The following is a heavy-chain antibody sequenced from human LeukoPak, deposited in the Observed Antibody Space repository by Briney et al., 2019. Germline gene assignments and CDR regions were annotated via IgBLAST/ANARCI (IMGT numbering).Heavy chain of an antibody. CDR2: ISAHNGDT. V-gene: IGHV1-18*01. Sequence: APVKVSCKASGYTFTTYGISWVRQAPGQGREWMGWISAHNGDTNYAQKLQGRVTMTTDTSTSTAYMELRSLRSDDTAVYYCARVKARSGSYSLDYWGQGTLVTVSS. J-gene: IGHJ4*02. CDR3: ARVKARSGSYSLDY. CDR1: GYTFTTYG. D-gene: IGHD1-26*01.